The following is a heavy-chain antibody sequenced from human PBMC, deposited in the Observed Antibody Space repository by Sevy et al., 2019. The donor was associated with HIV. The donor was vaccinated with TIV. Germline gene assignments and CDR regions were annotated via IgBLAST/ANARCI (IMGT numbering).Heavy chain of an antibody. D-gene: IGHD3-16*01. CDR1: GLTFRDLW. V-gene: IGHV3-7*01. J-gene: IGHJ4*02. CDR2: IKGDGSEE. CDR3: ATVSQGGTLWH. Sequence: GGSLRLSCAASGLTFRDLWMSWVRQAPGKGLEWVANIKGDGSEEYYVDSVKGRCTISRDNAKRSLSLQMSSLRVEDTAMYFCATVSQGGTLWHWGQGTLVTVSS.